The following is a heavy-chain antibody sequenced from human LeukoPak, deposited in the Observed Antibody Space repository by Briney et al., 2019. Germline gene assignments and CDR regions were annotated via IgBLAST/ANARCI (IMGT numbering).Heavy chain of an antibody. CDR2: INPSGGST. Sequence: ASVKVSCKASGYTFTSYYMHWVRQAPGQGLEWMGIINPSGGSTSYAQKFQGRVTMTRDTSTSTVYMELSSLRSEDTAVYYCARGGYSYGFYYYYCYMDVWGKGTTVTVSS. CDR3: ARGGYSYGFYYYYCYMDV. D-gene: IGHD5-18*01. J-gene: IGHJ6*03. V-gene: IGHV1-46*01. CDR1: GYTFTSYY.